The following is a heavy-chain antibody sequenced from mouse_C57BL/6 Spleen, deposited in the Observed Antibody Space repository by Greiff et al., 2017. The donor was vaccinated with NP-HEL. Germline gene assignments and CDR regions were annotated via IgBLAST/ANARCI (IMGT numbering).Heavy chain of an antibody. D-gene: IGHD1-1*01. Sequence: QVQLQQSGAELVRPGTSVKLSCKASGYAFTNYLIDWVKQGPGQGLEWIGVVNPGSGGTNYNEKFKGKATLTADKSSSTAYMQLSSLTSEDSAVYVCARSGGSSPYYFDDWGQGTTLTVSS. J-gene: IGHJ2*01. CDR1: GYAFTNYL. V-gene: IGHV1-54*01. CDR3: ARSGGSSPYYFDD. CDR2: VNPGSGGT.